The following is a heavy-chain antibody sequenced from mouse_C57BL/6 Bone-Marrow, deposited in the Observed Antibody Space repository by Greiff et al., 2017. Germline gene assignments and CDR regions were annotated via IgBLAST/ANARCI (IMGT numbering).Heavy chain of an antibody. CDR1: GYTFTSYW. J-gene: IGHJ1*03. D-gene: IGHD1-1*01. V-gene: IGHV1-7*01. Sequence: QVQLQQSGAELVKPGASVKLSCKASGYTFTSYWMHWVKQRPGQGLEWIGYINPSSGYTKYNQKVKDKATLTADKSSSTAYMQLSSLTYEDSAVYCCARGILRYRVYFDVWGTGTTVTVSS. CDR2: INPSSGYT. CDR3: ARGILRYRVYFDV.